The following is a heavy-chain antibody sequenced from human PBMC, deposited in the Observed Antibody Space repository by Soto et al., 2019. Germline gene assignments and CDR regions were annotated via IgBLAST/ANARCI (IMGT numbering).Heavy chain of an antibody. J-gene: IGHJ2*01. V-gene: IGHV3-33*01. CDR2: IWYDVSNK. Sequence: IVSSLVIQKIRQAPGKGLEWLAVIWYDVSNKYYADSVKGRLTISRDNSKNTLYLKMNSLKAEDRDVYYFARGHSSCWY. D-gene: IGHD6-6*01. CDR3: ARGHSSCWY. CDR1: IVSSLV.